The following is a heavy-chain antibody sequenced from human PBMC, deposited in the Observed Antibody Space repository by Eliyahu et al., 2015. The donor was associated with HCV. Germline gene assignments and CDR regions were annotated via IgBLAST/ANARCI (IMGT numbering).Heavy chain of an antibody. V-gene: IGHV3-9*01. Sequence: EVQLVESGGGLVQPGRSLRLSCAASGFTFDDYGMHWVRQVPGKGLEGVSGISWSSGRIVYADSVKGRFTISRDNAKKSLHLQMSSLRAEDTAFYYCVKARDSTGYSGFDFWGQGTLLTVSS. CDR2: ISWSSGRI. J-gene: IGHJ4*02. D-gene: IGHD3-22*01. CDR1: GFTFDDYG. CDR3: VKARDSTGYSGFDF.